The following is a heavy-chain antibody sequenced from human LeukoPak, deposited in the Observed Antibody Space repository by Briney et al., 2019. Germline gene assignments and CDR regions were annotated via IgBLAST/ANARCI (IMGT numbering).Heavy chain of an antibody. CDR3: AKGRIKYYYDSSGYDY. J-gene: IGHJ4*02. V-gene: IGHV3-23*01. Sequence: GGSLRLSCAASGFTFSSYAMSWVRQAPGKGLEWVSAISSSGGSTYYADSVKGRFTISRDNSKNTLYLQMNSLRAEDTAVYYCAKGRIKYYYDSSGYDYWGQGTLVTVSS. CDR1: GFTFSSYA. D-gene: IGHD3-22*01. CDR2: ISSSGGST.